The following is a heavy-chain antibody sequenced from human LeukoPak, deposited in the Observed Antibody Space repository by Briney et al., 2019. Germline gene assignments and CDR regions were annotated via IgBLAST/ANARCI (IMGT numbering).Heavy chain of an antibody. Sequence: SETLSLTCTVSGGSISSSSYYWGWIRQPPGKGLEWIGEVHLDGRTNYNPSLKSRLIMSVDLPENHISLKLTSVTAADTAVYYCAREGGFYRPLDYSGQGTLVTVSS. CDR3: AREGGFYRPLDY. CDR1: GGSISSSSYY. J-gene: IGHJ4*02. CDR2: VHLDGRT. D-gene: IGHD3-3*01. V-gene: IGHV4-39*07.